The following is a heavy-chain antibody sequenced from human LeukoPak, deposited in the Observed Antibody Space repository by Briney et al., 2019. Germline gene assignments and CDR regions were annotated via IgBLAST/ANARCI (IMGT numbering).Heavy chain of an antibody. CDR1: GFTFSSYE. J-gene: IGHJ4*02. CDR3: ANFPSDWGSQGSGY. D-gene: IGHD3-16*01. V-gene: IGHV3-30*04. Sequence: GGSLRLSCAASGFTFSSYEMNWVRQAPGKGLEWVAVISHDGGNKYYTDSVKGRFTISRDNSKNTLYLQMNSLRAEDTAVYYCANFPSDWGSQGSGYWGQGTLVTVSS. CDR2: ISHDGGNK.